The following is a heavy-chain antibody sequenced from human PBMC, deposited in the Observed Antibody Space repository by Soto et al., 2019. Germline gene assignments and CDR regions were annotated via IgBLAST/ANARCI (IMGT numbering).Heavy chain of an antibody. J-gene: IGHJ6*01. V-gene: IGHV3-33*01. CDR2: IWYDGSNK. CDR1: GFTFSSYG. Sequence: QVQLVESGGGVVQPGRSLRLSCAASGFTFSSYGMHWVRQAPGKGLEWVAVIWYDGSNKYYADSVKGRFTISRDNSKNTLYLQTNILRAEDAAVYYCAREPSFYGDDDEVYDYYGMDVWGQGTTVAVAS. D-gene: IGHD4-17*01. CDR3: AREPSFYGDDDEVYDYYGMDV.